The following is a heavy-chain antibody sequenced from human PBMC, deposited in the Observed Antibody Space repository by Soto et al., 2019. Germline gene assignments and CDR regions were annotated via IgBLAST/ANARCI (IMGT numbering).Heavy chain of an antibody. CDR2: IYYSGST. V-gene: IGHV4-39*01. CDR1: GGSISSSSYY. D-gene: IGHD2-8*01. J-gene: IGHJ4*02. CDR3: ARRSVYCTNGVCFDY. Sequence: SETLSLTCTVSGGSISSSSYYWGWIRQPPGKGLEWIGSIYYSGSTYYNPSLKSRVTISVDTSKNQFSLKLSSVTAADTAVYYCARRSVYCTNGVCFDYWGQGTLVTVSS.